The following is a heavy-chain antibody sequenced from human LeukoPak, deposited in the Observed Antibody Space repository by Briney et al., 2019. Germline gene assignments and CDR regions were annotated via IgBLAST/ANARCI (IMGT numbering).Heavy chain of an antibody. D-gene: IGHD2-21*02. CDR1: GFTFSSYG. J-gene: IGHJ4*02. V-gene: IGHV3-48*03. CDR3: SRDRGGGDIYFDY. Sequence: GGSLRLSCAASGFTFSSYGMNWVRQAPGKGPEWISYISRSGATIYYADSLKGRFTISRDNAKNSLYLQMSSLGAEDTAIYYCSRDRGGGDIYFDYWGQGTLVTVSS. CDR2: ISRSGATI.